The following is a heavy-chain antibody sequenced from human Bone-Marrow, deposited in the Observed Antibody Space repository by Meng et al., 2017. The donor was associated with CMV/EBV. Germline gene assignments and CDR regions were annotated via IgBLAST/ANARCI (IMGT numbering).Heavy chain of an antibody. J-gene: IGHJ5*02. CDR3: ARKPDSSSWLYDWFDP. Sequence: GESLKISCAASGFTFSSYGMHWVRQAPGKVLEWVAFIRYDGSNKYYADSVKGRFTISRDNAKNTLYLQMNSLRAEDTAVYYCARKPDSSSWLYDWFDPWGHGTLVTVSS. CDR1: GFTFSSYG. V-gene: IGHV3-30*02. D-gene: IGHD6-6*01. CDR2: IRYDGSNK.